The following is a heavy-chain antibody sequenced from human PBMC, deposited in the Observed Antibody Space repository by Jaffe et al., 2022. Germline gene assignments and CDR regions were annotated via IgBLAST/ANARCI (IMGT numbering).Heavy chain of an antibody. CDR2: IYSGGST. CDR3: ASGYCSSTSCYAGKFAY. J-gene: IGHJ4*02. D-gene: IGHD2-2*01. V-gene: IGHV3-53*02. CDR1: GFTVSSNY. Sequence: EVQLVETGGGLIQPGGSLRLSCAASGFTVSSNYMSWVRQAPGKGLEWVSVIYSGGSTYYADSVKGRFTISRDNSKNTLYLQMNSLRAEDTAVYYCASGYCSSTSCYAGKFAYWGQGTLVTVSS.